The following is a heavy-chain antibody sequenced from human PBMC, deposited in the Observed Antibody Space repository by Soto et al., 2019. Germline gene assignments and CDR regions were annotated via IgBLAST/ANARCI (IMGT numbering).Heavy chain of an antibody. J-gene: IGHJ4*02. CDR1: GYTFTSYG. CDR2: ISAYNGNT. CDR3: ARGGLLLWFGELLSDGYYFDY. Sequence: ASVKVSCKASGYTFTSYGIIWVRQAPGQGLEWMGWISAYNGNTNYAQKLQGRVTMTTDTSTSTAYMELRSLRSDDTAVYYCARGGLLLWFGELLSDGYYFDYWGQGTLVTVSS. V-gene: IGHV1-18*01. D-gene: IGHD3-10*01.